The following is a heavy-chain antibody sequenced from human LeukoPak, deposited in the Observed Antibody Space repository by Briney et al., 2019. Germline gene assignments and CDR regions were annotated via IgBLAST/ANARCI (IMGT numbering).Heavy chain of an antibody. Sequence: KTSETLSLTCTVSGGSISSDNYYWGWVRQPPGKSLEWIGTIYNSGRTYYNPSLKSRVSMSVDTSQNQFSLKLRSVTATDTAVYFCARHRGGYSSGWYGPNYFDFWGQGTLVPVSS. D-gene: IGHD6-19*01. CDR1: GGSISSDNYY. J-gene: IGHJ4*02. CDR2: IYNSGRT. V-gene: IGHV4-39*01. CDR3: ARHRGGYSSGWYGPNYFDF.